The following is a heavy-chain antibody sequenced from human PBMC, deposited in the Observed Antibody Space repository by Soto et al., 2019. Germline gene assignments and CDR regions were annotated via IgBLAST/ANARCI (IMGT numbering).Heavy chain of an antibody. D-gene: IGHD2-2*01. CDR3: ARATGSNQPFEY. Sequence: EVQLVESGGGLVQPGGSLRLSCAATGFTFSTYWMHWVRQGPGKGLVWVSRISTDGSSTTYADSVKGRFTISRDNAKNTLYLQMNSLRAEDTAVYYCARATGSNQPFEYWGQGALVTVSS. CDR1: GFTFSTYW. CDR2: ISTDGSST. V-gene: IGHV3-74*01. J-gene: IGHJ4*02.